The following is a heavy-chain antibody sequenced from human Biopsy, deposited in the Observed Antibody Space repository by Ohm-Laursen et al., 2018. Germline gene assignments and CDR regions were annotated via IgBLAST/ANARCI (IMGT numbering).Heavy chain of an antibody. CDR3: ARGLSRGWYRYFEV. CDR2: IWFDGTND. CDR1: GFTFGFSA. D-gene: IGHD6-19*01. Sequence: SLSLSCTATGFTFGFSAMHWVRHSPGKGLERISLIWFDGTNDDYADSVKGRFTISRDNSKNTLYLQINTLSLEDTAVYYCARGLSRGWYRYFEVWGRGTLVTVSS. V-gene: IGHV3-33*04. J-gene: IGHJ2*01.